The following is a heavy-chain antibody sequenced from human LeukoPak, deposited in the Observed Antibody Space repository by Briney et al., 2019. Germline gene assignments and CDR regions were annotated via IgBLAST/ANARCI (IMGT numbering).Heavy chain of an antibody. Sequence: SQTLSLTCAISGDSVSSNSAAWNWITQSPSRGLEWLGRTYYRSKWYNDYVVSVKSRITINPDTSKNQFSLQLNSVTPEDTAVYYCARELWFGELHNWFDPWGQGTLVTVSS. V-gene: IGHV6-1*01. D-gene: IGHD3-10*01. CDR1: GDSVSSNSAA. J-gene: IGHJ5*02. CDR2: TYYRSKWYN. CDR3: ARELWFGELHNWFDP.